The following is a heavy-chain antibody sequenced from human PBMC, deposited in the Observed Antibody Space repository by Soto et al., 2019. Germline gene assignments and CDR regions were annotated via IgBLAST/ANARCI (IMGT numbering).Heavy chain of an antibody. V-gene: IGHV4-30-4*01. CDR1: GGSISSADYY. J-gene: IGHJ4*02. D-gene: IGHD3-22*01. CDR2: IYYSGSA. CDR3: ARHWSHDSSGWDQVLFAY. Sequence: SETLSLTCSVSGGSISSADYYWSWIRQPPGKDLEWIGYIYYSGSAYYNPALRSRVTISVDTSKNQISLKVSSATAADTAVYYCARHWSHDSSGWDQVLFAYPARGTPVTVSS.